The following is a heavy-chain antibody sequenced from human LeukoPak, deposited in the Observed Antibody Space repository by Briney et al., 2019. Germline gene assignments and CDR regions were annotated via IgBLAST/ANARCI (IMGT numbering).Heavy chain of an antibody. Sequence: GGSLRLSCAASGFTFSRSGMHWVRQAPGKGLEWVAVISYDGSNKYYADSVKGRFIISRDNSKNTLYLQMNSLRAEDTAVYYCAKEGYSRGYYSYYYMDVWGKGTTVTVSS. CDR2: ISYDGSNK. J-gene: IGHJ6*03. CDR3: AKEGYSRGYYSYYYMDV. CDR1: GFTFSRSG. V-gene: IGHV3-30*18. D-gene: IGHD6-13*01.